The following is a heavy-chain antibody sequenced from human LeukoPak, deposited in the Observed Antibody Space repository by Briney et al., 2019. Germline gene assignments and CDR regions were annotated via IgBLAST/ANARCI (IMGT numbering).Heavy chain of an antibody. CDR2: IYYSGST. J-gene: IGHJ4*02. CDR3: ASVYDSSGYHYYFDY. CDR1: GGFISSYC. Sequence: SETLSLTCTVSGGFISSYCWSRIRQPPGKGLEWIGYIYYSGSTNYNPSLKSRVTISLDTSKNQVSLKLSSASAADTAVYYCASVYDSSGYHYYFDYWGQGTLVTVSS. D-gene: IGHD3-22*01. V-gene: IGHV4-59*01.